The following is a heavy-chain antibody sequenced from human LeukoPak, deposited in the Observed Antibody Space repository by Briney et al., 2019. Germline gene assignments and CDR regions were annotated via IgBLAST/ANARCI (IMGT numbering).Heavy chain of an antibody. V-gene: IGHV3-21*01. CDR3: ERAAETYDSSGYYRTFDY. D-gene: IGHD3-22*01. CDR1: GFTFSSYS. J-gene: IGHJ4*02. CDR2: ISSSSRYI. Sequence: GGSLRLSCAASGFTFSSYSMNWVRQAPGKGLEWVSSISSSSRYIYYADSVKGRFTISRENAKNSLYLQMNSLRAEDTAVYYCERAAETYDSSGYYRTFDYWGQGTLVTVSS.